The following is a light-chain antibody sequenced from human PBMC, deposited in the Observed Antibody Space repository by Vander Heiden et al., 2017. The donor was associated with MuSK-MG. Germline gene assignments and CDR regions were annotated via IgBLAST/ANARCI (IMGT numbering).Light chain of an antibody. J-gene: IGKJ2*01. Sequence: DIVMTQSPLSLPVTPGEPASISCRSSQSLLHSNGYNYLDWYLQKPGQSPQLLIYLGSNRASGVPDRFSGSGSGTDFTLKISRVEAEDVGVYYFMQALQRGTFGQGTKLEIK. CDR1: QSLLHSNGYNY. CDR3: MQALQRGT. CDR2: LGS. V-gene: IGKV2-28*01.